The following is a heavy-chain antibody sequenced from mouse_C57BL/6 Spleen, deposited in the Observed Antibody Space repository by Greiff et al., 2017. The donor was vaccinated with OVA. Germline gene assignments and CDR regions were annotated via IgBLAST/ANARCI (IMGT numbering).Heavy chain of an antibody. CDR1: GYTFTSYW. D-gene: IGHD1-2*01. V-gene: IGHV1-74*01. Sequence: QVQLKQSGAELVKPGASVKVSCKASGYTFTSYWMHWVKQRPGQGLEWIGRIHPSDSDTNYNQKFKGKATLTVDKSSSTAYMQLSSLTSEDSAVYYCAFRYGSAWFAYWGQGTLVTVSA. CDR3: AFRYGSAWFAY. J-gene: IGHJ3*01. CDR2: IHPSDSDT.